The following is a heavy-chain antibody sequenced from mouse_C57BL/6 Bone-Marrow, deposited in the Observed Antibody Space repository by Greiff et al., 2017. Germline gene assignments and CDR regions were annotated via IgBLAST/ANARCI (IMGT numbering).Heavy chain of an antibody. V-gene: IGHV1-39*01. D-gene: IGHD2-5*01. J-gene: IGHJ3*01. CDR2: LNPNYGTT. CDR1: GYSFTDYN. CDR3: ARPNYSNYFAWFAY. Sequence: VQLQQSGPELVKPGASVKISCKASGYSFTDYNMNWVKQSNGKSLEWIGVLNPNYGTTSYNQKFKGKATLTVDQSSSTAYMQLNSLTSEDSAVYYCARPNYSNYFAWFAYWGQGTLVTVAA.